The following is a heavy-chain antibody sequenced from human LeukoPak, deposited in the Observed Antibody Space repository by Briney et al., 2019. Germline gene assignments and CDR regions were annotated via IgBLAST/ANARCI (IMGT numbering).Heavy chain of an antibody. CDR1: GYSISSYY. CDR2: IYTSGST. J-gene: IGHJ4*01. Sequence: SETLSLTCTVSGYSISSYYWSWIRQPAGRGLEWIGRIYTSGSTNYNPSLKSRVTMSVDTSKNQFSLRLSSVTAADTSVYYCERDHYYYDSSGYVFDYWGQGTLVTVSS. D-gene: IGHD3-22*01. V-gene: IGHV4-4*07. CDR3: ERDHYYYDSSGYVFDY.